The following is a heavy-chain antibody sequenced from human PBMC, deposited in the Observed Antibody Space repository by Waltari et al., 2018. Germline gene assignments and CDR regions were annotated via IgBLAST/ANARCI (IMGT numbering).Heavy chain of an antibody. V-gene: IGHV4-59*01. D-gene: IGHD5-12*01. J-gene: IGHJ4*02. Sequence: QVQLQESGPGLVKPSETLSLTCTVSGGSISSYYWSWIRQPPGKGLEWIGYIYYSGSTNYNPSLKSRVTISVDTSKNQFSLKLSSVTAADTAVYYCARVGGYSGYEIDYWGQGTLVTVSS. CDR3: ARVGGYSGYEIDY. CDR2: IYYSGST. CDR1: GGSISSYY.